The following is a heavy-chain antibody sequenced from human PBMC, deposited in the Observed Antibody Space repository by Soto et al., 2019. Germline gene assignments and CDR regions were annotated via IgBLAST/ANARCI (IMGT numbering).Heavy chain of an antibody. CDR3: ARVLVVDYYFDY. J-gene: IGHJ4*02. V-gene: IGHV4-30-2*01. D-gene: IGHD3-22*01. Sequence: SETLSLTCAVSGGSISSGGYSWSWIRQPPGKGLEWIGYIYHSGSTYYNPSLKSRVTISVDRSKNQFSLKLSSVTAADTAVYYCARVLVVDYYFDYWGQGTLVIVSS. CDR2: IYHSGST. CDR1: GGSISSGGYS.